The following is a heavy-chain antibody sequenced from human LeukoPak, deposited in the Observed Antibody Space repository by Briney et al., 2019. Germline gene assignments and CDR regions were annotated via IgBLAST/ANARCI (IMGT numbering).Heavy chain of an antibody. CDR1: GFTFSSYA. CDR3: ARWFSTGRGFFDY. D-gene: IGHD6-19*01. J-gene: IGHJ4*02. V-gene: IGHV3-23*01. Sequence: GRSLRLSCAASGFTFSSYAMSWVRQAPGKGLEWVSAISGSGGSTYYADSVKGRFTISRDNSKNTLYLQMNSLRDEDTAVYYCARWFSTGRGFFDYWGQGILVTVSS. CDR2: ISGSGGST.